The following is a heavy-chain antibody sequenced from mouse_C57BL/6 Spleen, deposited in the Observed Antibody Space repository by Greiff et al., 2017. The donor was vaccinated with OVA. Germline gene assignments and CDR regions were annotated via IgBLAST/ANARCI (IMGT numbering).Heavy chain of an antibody. Sequence: EVQLQQSGPGMVKPSQSLSLPCTVTGYSITSGYDWHWIRHFPGNKLEWMGYISYSGSTNYNPSLKSRISITHDTAKNHFFLKLNSVTTEDTATYYCAREGRLFWYFDVWGTGTTVTVSS. J-gene: IGHJ1*03. CDR1: GYSITSGYD. CDR3: AREGRLFWYFDV. D-gene: IGHD3-3*01. CDR2: ISYSGST. V-gene: IGHV3-1*01.